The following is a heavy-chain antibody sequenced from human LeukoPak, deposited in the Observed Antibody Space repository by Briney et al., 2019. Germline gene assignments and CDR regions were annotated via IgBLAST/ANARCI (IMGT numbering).Heavy chain of an antibody. CDR1: GGSITSSTW. Sequence: SETLSLTCAVSGGSITSSTWWTWVRQPPGKGLEWIGEVFYSGRTYSNPSLKSRLTMSVDESKHEFSLRLTAVTAADTAVYYCASGGLVSRYLDHWGQGALVNVSP. V-gene: IGHV4-4*02. CDR3: ASGGLVSRYLDH. J-gene: IGHJ4*02. D-gene: IGHD3-9*01. CDR2: VFYSGRT.